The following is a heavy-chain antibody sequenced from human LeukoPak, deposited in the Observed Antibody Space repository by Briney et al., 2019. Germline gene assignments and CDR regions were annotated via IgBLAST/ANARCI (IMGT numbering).Heavy chain of an antibody. D-gene: IGHD3-10*01. J-gene: IGHJ6*02. Sequence: SETLSLTCTVSGGSISSGDYYWSWIRQPPGKGLEWIRYIYYSGSTYYNPSLKSRVTISVDTSKNQFSLKLSSVTAADTAVYYCARDIRGYYYGSGSSNYGMDVWGQGTTVTVSS. CDR1: GGSISSGDYY. V-gene: IGHV4-30-4*01. CDR2: IYYSGST. CDR3: ARDIRGYYYGSGSSNYGMDV.